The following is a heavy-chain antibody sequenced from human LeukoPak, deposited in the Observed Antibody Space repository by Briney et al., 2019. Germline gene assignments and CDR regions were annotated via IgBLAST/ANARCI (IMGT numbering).Heavy chain of an antibody. CDR1: GYSTTVSNW. CDR2: IYYSGST. CDR3: ASTYNSGPYAAFDI. Sequence: SDTPSLTCAVSGYSTTVSNWGGWIRQPPGKGLEWIGYIYYSGSTYYNPSLKSRLTMSVDTSKNQFSLKLSSVTAVDTAVYYCASTYNSGPYAAFDIWGQGTMVTVSS. V-gene: IGHV4-28*01. J-gene: IGHJ3*02. D-gene: IGHD6-19*01.